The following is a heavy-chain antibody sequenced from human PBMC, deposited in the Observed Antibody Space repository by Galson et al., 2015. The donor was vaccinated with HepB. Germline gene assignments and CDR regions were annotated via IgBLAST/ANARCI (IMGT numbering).Heavy chain of an antibody. J-gene: IGHJ4*02. Sequence: SVKVSCKASGYTFTSYATSWVRQAPGRGLEWMGWISVYSGNTKYAQKIQGRVTMTTDTSTSTAYMELRSLRSDDTAVHFCARDHPVYSGYEIDYWGQGTLVIVSS. D-gene: IGHD5-12*01. CDR3: ARDHPVYSGYEIDY. CDR1: GYTFTSYA. CDR2: ISVYSGNT. V-gene: IGHV1-18*04.